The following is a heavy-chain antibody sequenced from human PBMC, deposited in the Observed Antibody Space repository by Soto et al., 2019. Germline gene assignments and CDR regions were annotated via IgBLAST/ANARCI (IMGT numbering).Heavy chain of an antibody. CDR2: ISYSGVST. D-gene: IGHD1-7*01. Sequence: GGSLRLSCAASGFTFSSYAMTWVRQAPGKGLEWVSAISYSGVSTYYADSVKGRFTISRDISKNILFLQMNNLRAEDSAIYYCARELPPDLWGQGTLVTVSS. J-gene: IGHJ5*02. CDR1: GFTFSSYA. CDR3: ARELPPDL. V-gene: IGHV3-23*01.